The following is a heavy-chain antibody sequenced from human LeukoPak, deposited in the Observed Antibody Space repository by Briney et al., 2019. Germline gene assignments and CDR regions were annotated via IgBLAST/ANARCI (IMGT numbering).Heavy chain of an antibody. CDR3: ARGNIAAAGYNWFDP. CDR1: GYTFTYYY. D-gene: IGHD6-25*01. CDR2: INPSGGST. Sequence: ASVKVSCKASGYTFTYYYMNWVRQAPGQGLEWMGIINPSGGSTSYAQKFQGRVTMTRDTSTSTVYMELSSLRSEDTAVYYCARGNIAAAGYNWFDPWGQGNLVTVSS. J-gene: IGHJ5*02. V-gene: IGHV1-46*01.